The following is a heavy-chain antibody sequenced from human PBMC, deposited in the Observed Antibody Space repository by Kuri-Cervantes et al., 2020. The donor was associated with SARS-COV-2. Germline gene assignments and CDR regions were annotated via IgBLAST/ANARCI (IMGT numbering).Heavy chain of an antibody. D-gene: IGHD3-16*02. J-gene: IGHJ5*02. CDR1: GGSISSGGYY. CDR3: ARGAASFTFGGVIINWFDP. V-gene: IGHV4-31*02. CDR2: IYYSGST. Sequence: SCTVSGGSISSGGYYWSWIRQHPGKGLEWIGYIYYSGSTYYNPSLKSRVTISVDTSKNQFSLKLSSVTAADTAVYYCARGAASFTFGGVIINWFDPWGQGTLVTVSS.